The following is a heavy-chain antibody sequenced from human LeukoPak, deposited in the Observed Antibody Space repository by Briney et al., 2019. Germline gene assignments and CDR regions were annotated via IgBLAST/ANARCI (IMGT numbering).Heavy chain of an antibody. J-gene: IGHJ4*02. CDR1: GGSISSNNW. CDR2: IYHSGST. CDR3: ARVMVSSGYYCDY. D-gene: IGHD3-22*01. V-gene: IGHV4-4*02. Sequence: SGTLSLTCAVSGGSISSNNWWSWVRQPPGKGLEWIGEIYHSGSTNYNPSLKSRVTISVDKSKNQFSLKLNSVTAADTAVYYCARVMVSSGYYCDYWGRGTLVTVSS.